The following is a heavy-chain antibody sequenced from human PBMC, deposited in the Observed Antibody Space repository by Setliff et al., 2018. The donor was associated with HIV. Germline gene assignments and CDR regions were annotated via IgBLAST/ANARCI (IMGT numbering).Heavy chain of an antibody. J-gene: IGHJ4*02. D-gene: IGHD6-19*01. CDR1: GFTFSDYY. Sequence: GGSLRLSCAASGFTFSDYYMSWIRQAPGKGLEWVSYISSSGSTIYYADSVKGRFTISRDNAKNSLYLQMNSLRAEDTAVYYCASSWGNSSDSGIYFDSWGQGTLVTVSS. CDR2: ISSSGSTI. V-gene: IGHV3-11*01. CDR3: ASSWGNSSDSGIYFDS.